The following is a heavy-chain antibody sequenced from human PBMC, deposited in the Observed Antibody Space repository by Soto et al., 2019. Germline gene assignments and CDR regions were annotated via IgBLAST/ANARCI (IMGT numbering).Heavy chain of an antibody. J-gene: IGHJ5*02. CDR3: ATGEVVPSSPNWLDT. V-gene: IGHV1-69*12. D-gene: IGHD2-21*01. CDR2: FIPSFPAP. Sequence: VQFVQSGAELKKPGSSVRVSCRASGGTIKTYTLSWVRQAPGQGLEWMGAFIPSFPAPNFAQRFKGRLTLTADESTNTGFMELSGLRPEDTALYFCATGEVVPSSPNWLDTWGQGTHVIVSS. CDR1: GGTIKTYT.